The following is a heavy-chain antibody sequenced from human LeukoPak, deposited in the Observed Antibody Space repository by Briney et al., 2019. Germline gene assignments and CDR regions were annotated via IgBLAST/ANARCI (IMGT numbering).Heavy chain of an antibody. V-gene: IGHV4-38-2*01. J-gene: IGHJ6*02. Sequence: SEPLSLTRAVSGYSISSVYYCGGFPQPPGKGREGWESIYYSGSNYYNPSLKSRVTISVDTTQNQLSLKLSTVTAADTAVYCCLSGVSAIGYYYYGMDVWGQETTVTVSS. CDR3: LSGVSAIGYYYYGMDV. CDR2: IYYSGSN. CDR1: GYSISSVYY. D-gene: IGHD2-8*01.